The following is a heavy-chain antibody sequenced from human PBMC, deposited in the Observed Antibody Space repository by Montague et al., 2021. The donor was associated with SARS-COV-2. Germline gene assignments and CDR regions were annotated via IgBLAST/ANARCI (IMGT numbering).Heavy chain of an antibody. D-gene: IGHD5-12*01. CDR3: ARRGRKLLPVATTIGGFDI. V-gene: IGHV4-34*01. CDR2: INHSGST. J-gene: IGHJ3*02. CDR1: GGSFSGYY. Sequence: SETLSLTCAVYGGSFSGYYWSWIRQPPGKELEWIGEINHSGSTNYNPSLKSRVTISVDTSKNQFSLKLSSVTAADTAVYYCARRGRKLLPVATTIGGFDIWGQGTMVTVSS.